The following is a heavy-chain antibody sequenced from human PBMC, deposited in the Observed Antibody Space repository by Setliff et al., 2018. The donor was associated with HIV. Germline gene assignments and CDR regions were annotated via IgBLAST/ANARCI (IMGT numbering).Heavy chain of an antibody. CDR1: GYTFTGYY. CDR3: ARGSGGYCSGGSCYFGFGLAL. Sequence: ASVKVSCKASGYTFTGYYMHWVRQAPGQGLEWMGRIYPNSGGTNYAQKFQGRVTMTRDTSISTAYMELSRLRSDDTAVYYCARGSGGYCSGGSCYFGFGLALWGQGTTGTV. V-gene: IGHV1-2*06. D-gene: IGHD2-15*01. J-gene: IGHJ6*02. CDR2: IYPNSGGT.